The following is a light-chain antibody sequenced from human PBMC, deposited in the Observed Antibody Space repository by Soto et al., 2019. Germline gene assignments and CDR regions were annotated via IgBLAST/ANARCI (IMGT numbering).Light chain of an antibody. CDR2: DVS. V-gene: IGLV2-14*01. J-gene: IGLJ1*01. CDR1: SSDVGGYNY. CDR3: SSYTSSSTRCV. Sequence: QSALTQPASVSGPPGQSITNSCTGTSSDVGGYNYVSWYQQHPGKAPKLMIYDVSNRPSGVSNRFSGSKSGNTASLTISGLQAEDEADYYCSSYTSSSTRCVFGTGTKVTVL.